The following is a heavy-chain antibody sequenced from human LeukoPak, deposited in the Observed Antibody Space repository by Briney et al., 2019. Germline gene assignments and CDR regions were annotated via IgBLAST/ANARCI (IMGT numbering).Heavy chain of an antibody. V-gene: IGHV3-48*03. Sequence: PGGSLRLSCTASGFTFSSYEMNWVRQAPGKGLEWVSYISSSGSTIHYADSVKGRFTISRDNAKNSLYLQMNSLRAEDTAVYYCAKRERDFDWSPTGAWFDHWGQGTLVTVSS. CDR3: AKRERDFDWSPTGAWFDH. CDR2: ISSSGSTI. D-gene: IGHD3-9*01. J-gene: IGHJ5*02. CDR1: GFTFSSYE.